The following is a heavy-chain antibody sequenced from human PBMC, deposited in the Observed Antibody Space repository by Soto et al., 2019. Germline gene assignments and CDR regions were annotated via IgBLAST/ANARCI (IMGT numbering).Heavy chain of an antibody. CDR3: ARDSLNLFNGMDV. Sequence: EVLLEESGGGLVQPGGSLRLSCVVSGFTFRNYEMNWVRQAPGKGLEWISYINFGGDAIYYADSVKGRFTVSRDNGNNLLDLDMSCLRVDDSAFYFCARDSLNLFNGMDVWGQGTAVTVSS. CDR2: INFGGDAI. CDR1: GFTFRNYE. J-gene: IGHJ6*02. V-gene: IGHV3-48*03.